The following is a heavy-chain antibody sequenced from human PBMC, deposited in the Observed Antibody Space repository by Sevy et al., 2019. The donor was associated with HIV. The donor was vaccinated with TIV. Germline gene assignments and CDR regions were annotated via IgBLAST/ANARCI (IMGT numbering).Heavy chain of an antibody. J-gene: IGHJ3*02. CDR3: AKVEDRVALRGAFDI. CDR2: ISYDGSNK. V-gene: IGHV3-30*18. CDR1: GFTFSSYG. Sequence: GGSLRLSCAASGFTFSSYGIHWVRQAPGKGLEWAAVISYDGSNKYYADSVKCRFTISRDNSKNTLSLQMNSLRAEDTAVYFCAKVEDRVALRGAFDIWGQGTMVTVSS. D-gene: IGHD3-10*01.